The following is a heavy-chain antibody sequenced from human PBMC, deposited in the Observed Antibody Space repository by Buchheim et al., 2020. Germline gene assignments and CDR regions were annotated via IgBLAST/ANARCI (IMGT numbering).Heavy chain of an antibody. J-gene: IGHJ4*02. D-gene: IGHD3-3*01. CDR2: IYWDDDK. CDR3: AHVTIFGVVIDY. CDR1: GFSLSTSGVG. Sequence: QITLKESGPTLVKPTQTPTLTCTFSGFSLSTSGVGVGWIRQPPGKALECLALIYWDDDKRYSPSLKSSPTTTKDTSKNQVVLTMTNMDPVDTAIYYCAHVTIFGVVIDYWGQGTL. V-gene: IGHV2-5*02.